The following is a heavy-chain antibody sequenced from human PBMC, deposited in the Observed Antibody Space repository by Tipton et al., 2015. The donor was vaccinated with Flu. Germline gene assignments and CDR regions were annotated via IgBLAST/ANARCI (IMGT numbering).Heavy chain of an antibody. CDR3: ARGSGSGPKDWFDP. V-gene: IGHV6-1*01. CDR2: TYQRSMWHH. Sequence: GLVKPSQTLSLTCVISGDSVSSNVATWNWIRQSPSRGLEWLGKTYQRSMWHHIYAVSLKGRITITPDTSRNQFSLQLNSMTPDDAAVYYYARGSGSGPKDWFDPWGQGTLVTVSA. CDR1: GDSVSSNVAT. D-gene: IGHD3-10*01. J-gene: IGHJ5*02.